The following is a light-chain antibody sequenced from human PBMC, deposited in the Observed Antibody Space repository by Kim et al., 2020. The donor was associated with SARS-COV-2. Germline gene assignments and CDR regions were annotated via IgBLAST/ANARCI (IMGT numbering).Light chain of an antibody. CDR3: QYYGSPARLS. CDR1: QSVTSNY. Sequence: PGETAPLSCRASQSVTSNYLGWYQQKPGQAPRLLLYTASTRATGIPDRFSGSGSGTDFTLTISRLEPEDFALYYCQYYGSPARLSFGGGTKVDIK. J-gene: IGKJ4*01. V-gene: IGKV3-20*01. CDR2: TAS.